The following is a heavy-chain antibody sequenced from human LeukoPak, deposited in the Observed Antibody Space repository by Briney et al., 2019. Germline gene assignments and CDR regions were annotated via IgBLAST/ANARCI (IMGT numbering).Heavy chain of an antibody. D-gene: IGHD3-9*01. CDR3: ARDRRAYYDILTGYFGRRDWFDP. V-gene: IGHV1-69*06. Sequence: SVKVSCKASGGTFSSYAISWVRQAPGQGLEWMGGIIPIFGTANYAQKFQGRVTITADKSTSTAYMELSSLRSEDTAVYYCARDRRAYYDILTGYFGRRDWFDPWGQGTLVTVSS. CDR2: IIPIFGTA. CDR1: GGTFSSYA. J-gene: IGHJ5*02.